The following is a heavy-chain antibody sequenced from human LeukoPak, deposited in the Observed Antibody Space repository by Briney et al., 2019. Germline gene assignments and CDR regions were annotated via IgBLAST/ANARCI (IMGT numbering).Heavy chain of an antibody. CDR1: GGSISSGSYY. J-gene: IGHJ4*02. V-gene: IGHV4-61*02. CDR3: ARGNYVNY. CDR2: IYTSGST. D-gene: IGHD1-7*01. Sequence: PSQTLSLTCTVSGGSISSGSYYWSWIRQPAGKGLEWIGRIYTSGSTNYNPSLKSRVTISVVTSKNQFSLKLSSVTAADTAVYYCARGNYVNYWGQGTLVTVSS.